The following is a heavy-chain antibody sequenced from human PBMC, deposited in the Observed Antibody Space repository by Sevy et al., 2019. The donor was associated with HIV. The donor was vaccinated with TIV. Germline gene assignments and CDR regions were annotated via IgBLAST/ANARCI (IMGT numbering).Heavy chain of an antibody. CDR3: ARHGGLVDRAFDF. V-gene: IGHV4-39*01. D-gene: IGHD3-10*01. Sequence: SETLSLTCTVSGASISRSSYDWGWIRQPPGKGLEWVGSIFYSGRTQYNPALNSRVTIYADTSKNQFSLTLSSVTVADTAVSYCARHGGLVDRAFDFWGQGALVTVSS. CDR2: IFYSGRT. J-gene: IGHJ4*02. CDR1: GASISRSSYD.